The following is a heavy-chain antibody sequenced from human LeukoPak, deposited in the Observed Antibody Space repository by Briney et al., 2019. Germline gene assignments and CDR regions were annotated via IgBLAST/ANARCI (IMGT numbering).Heavy chain of an antibody. CDR1: GYSFPTYW. J-gene: IGHJ4*02. CDR3: ARRTRGLLWFGESFNY. Sequence: GESLKISCHGSGYSFPTYWIGWVRQMSGKGLEWMVIIHPGDSDTRYSPSFQGQVNISADKSISTAYLQWSSLKASDTAIYYCARRTRGLLWFGESFNYWGQGTLVSV. CDR2: IHPGDSDT. D-gene: IGHD3-10*01. V-gene: IGHV5-51*01.